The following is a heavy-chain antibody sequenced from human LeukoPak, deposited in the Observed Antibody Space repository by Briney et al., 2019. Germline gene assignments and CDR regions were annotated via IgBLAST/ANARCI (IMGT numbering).Heavy chain of an antibody. CDR1: GYTFTGYY. V-gene: IGHV1-2*06. J-gene: IGHJ4*02. D-gene: IGHD1-14*01. Sequence: ASVKVSCKASGYTFTGYYMHWVRQAPGQGREWMGRINLNSGGTNYAQKFQGRVTITRDTSISTVYMELSRLRSDDTAVYYCAREDLPGPDYWGQGTLVTVSS. CDR3: AREDLPGPDY. CDR2: INLNSGGT.